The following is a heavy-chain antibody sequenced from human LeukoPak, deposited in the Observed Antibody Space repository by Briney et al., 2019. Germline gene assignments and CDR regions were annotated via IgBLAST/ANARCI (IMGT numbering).Heavy chain of an antibody. D-gene: IGHD1-26*01. Sequence: SETLSLTCAVYGGSFSGYYWSWIRQPPGKGLEWIGEINHSGSTNYNPSLKSRVTISVDTSKNQFSLKLSSVTAADTAVYYCVRAKVGATYPWGQGTLVTVSS. CDR1: GGSFSGYY. J-gene: IGHJ5*02. CDR3: VRAKVGATYP. V-gene: IGHV4-34*01. CDR2: INHSGST.